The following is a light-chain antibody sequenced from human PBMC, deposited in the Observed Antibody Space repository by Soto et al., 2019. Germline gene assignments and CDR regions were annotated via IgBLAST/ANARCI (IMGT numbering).Light chain of an antibody. CDR3: ALYVGSGTVV. CDR2: STN. J-gene: IGLJ2*01. Sequence: QAVVSQEPSFSVSPGETVTLTCGLTSASVLTSYYPSWYQLTPGQAPRTLIYSTNIRSSGVPDRFSGSILGNKAALTITGAQADDESDYYWALYVGSGTVVFGGWTKVTVL. CDR1: SASVLTSYY. V-gene: IGLV8-61*01.